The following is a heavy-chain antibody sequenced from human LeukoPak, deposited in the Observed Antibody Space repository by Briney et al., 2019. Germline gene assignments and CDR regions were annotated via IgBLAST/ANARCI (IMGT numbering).Heavy chain of an antibody. J-gene: IGHJ6*02. Sequence: PSETLSLTCAVYGGSFSGYYWSWIRQPPGKGLEWIGEINHSGSTNYNPSLKSRVTISVDTSKNQFSLKLSSVTAADTAVYYCARVLEDIVVVPAAILALLDYYYGMDVWGQGTTVTVSS. CDR3: ARVLEDIVVVPAAILALLDYYYGMDV. V-gene: IGHV4-34*01. D-gene: IGHD2-2*01. CDR1: GGSFSGYY. CDR2: INHSGST.